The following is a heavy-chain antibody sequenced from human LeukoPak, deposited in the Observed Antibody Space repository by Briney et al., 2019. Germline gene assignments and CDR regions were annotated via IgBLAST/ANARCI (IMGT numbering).Heavy chain of an antibody. J-gene: IGHJ2*01. Sequence: SETLSLTCTVSGGSISSGGYYWSWIRQHPGKGLEWIGYIYYSGSTYYNPSLKSRVTMSVDTSKNQFSLKLSSVTAADTAVYYCARVRYCSSTSCMERYFDLWGRGTLVTVSS. V-gene: IGHV4-31*03. CDR1: GGSISSGGYY. CDR3: ARVRYCSSTSCMERYFDL. CDR2: IYYSGST. D-gene: IGHD2-2*01.